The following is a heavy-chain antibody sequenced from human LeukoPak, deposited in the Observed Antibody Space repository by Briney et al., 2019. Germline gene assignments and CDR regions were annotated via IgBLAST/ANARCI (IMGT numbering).Heavy chain of an antibody. Sequence: PSETLSLTCAVYGGSFSGYYWSWIRQPPGKGLEWIGEINHSGSTNYNPSLKSRVTISVDTSKNQFSLKLSSVTAADTAVYYCDLDSEDFDYWGQGTLVTVSS. J-gene: IGHJ4*02. V-gene: IGHV4-34*01. CDR3: DLDSEDFDY. CDR1: GGSFSGYY. D-gene: IGHD1-26*01. CDR2: INHSGST.